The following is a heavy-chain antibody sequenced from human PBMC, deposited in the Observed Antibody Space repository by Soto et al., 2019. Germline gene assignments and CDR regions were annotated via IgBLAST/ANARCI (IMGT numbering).Heavy chain of an antibody. Sequence: QVQLVQSGAEVKKPGASVKVSGKASGYTFTGNYMHWVRQAPGQGLEWMGWINPNSGGTNYAQKFQGRVTVTRDTSISTAYMERSRLGSDDTAVYYCARDGDSSSPFDIWGQGTMVIFSS. V-gene: IGHV1-2*02. CDR3: ARDGDSSSPFDI. J-gene: IGHJ3*02. CDR1: GYTFTGNY. CDR2: INPNSGGT. D-gene: IGHD6-6*01.